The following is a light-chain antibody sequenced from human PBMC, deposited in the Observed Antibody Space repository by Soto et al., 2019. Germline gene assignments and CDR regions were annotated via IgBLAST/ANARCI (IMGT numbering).Light chain of an antibody. CDR2: GAS. V-gene: IGKV3-20*01. J-gene: IGKJ3*01. CDR3: QQYGSSPFT. CDR1: QSVSSSY. Sequence: EIVLTQSPGTLSLSPGERATLSSRASQSVSSSYLAWYQQKPGQTPRLLFYGASSRATGIPDRFSGSGSGTDFTLTISRLEPEDFAVYYCQQYGSSPFTFGPGTKVDI.